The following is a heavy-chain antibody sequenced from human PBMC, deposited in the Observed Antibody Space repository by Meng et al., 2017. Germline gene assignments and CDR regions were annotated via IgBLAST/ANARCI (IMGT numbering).Heavy chain of an antibody. V-gene: IGHV3-23*01. J-gene: IGHJ4*02. D-gene: IGHD3-10*01. CDR2: ISGSGGST. CDR3: AKDPFGSGSYSDY. Sequence: GESLKISCAASGFTFSSYAMSWVRQAPGKGLEWVSAISGSGGSTYYADSVKGRFTISRDNSKNTLYLQMSSLRAEDTAVYYCAKDPFGSGSYSDYWGQGTLVTVSS. CDR1: GFTFSSYA.